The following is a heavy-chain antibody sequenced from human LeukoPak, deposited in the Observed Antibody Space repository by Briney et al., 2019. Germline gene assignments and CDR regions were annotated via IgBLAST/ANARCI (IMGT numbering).Heavy chain of an antibody. D-gene: IGHD6-13*01. CDR2: IYPGVSDT. J-gene: IGHJ4*02. CDR3: ARRFSSSWRYFDY. V-gene: IGHV5-51*01. CDR1: GYSFTSYW. Sequence: GESLKISCKGSGYSFTSYWIGWVRQMPGKGLEWMGIIYPGVSDTRYSPSFQGQVTISADKSISTAYLQWSSLKASDTAMYYCARRFSSSWRYFDYWGQGTLVTVSS.